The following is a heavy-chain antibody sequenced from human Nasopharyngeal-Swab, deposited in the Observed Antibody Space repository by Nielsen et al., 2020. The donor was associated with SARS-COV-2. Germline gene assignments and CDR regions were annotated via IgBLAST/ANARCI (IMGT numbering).Heavy chain of an antibody. CDR2: ISSSSSYI. V-gene: IGHV3-21*01. CDR1: GFTFSSYN. D-gene: IGHD3-9*01. Sequence: GGSLRLSCAASGFTFSSYNMNWVRQSPGKGLEWVSSISSSSSYIYYADSVKGRFTISRDNAKNSLYLQMNSLRAEDTAVYYCARGCFLTGPSCYYYGMDVWGQETTVTVSS. J-gene: IGHJ6*02. CDR3: ARGCFLTGPSCYYYGMDV.